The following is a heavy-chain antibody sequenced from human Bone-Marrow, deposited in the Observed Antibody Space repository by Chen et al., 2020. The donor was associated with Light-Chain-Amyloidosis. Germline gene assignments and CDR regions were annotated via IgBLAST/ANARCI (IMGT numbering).Heavy chain of an antibody. D-gene: IGHD2-8*01. CDR3: ARGSMATNGGYLDY. Sequence: QVQLVESGGGVVQPGRSLRLSCAASGFTFSSYGMHWVRQAPGKGLEWVAVIWYDGSNKYYADSVKGRFTISRDNSKNTLYLQMNSLRAEDTAVYYCARGSMATNGGYLDYWGQGTLVTVSS. CDR2: IWYDGSNK. J-gene: IGHJ4*02. CDR1: GFTFSSYG. V-gene: IGHV3-33*01.